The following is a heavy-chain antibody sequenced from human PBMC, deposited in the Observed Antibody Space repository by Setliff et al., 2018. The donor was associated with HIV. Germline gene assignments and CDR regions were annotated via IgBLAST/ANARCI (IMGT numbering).Heavy chain of an antibody. CDR1: GFTFSNYA. CDR3: AKNRNRYYYGNSGYPDY. V-gene: IGHV3-23*01. Sequence: PGGSLRLSCAASGFTFSNYAVSWVRQAPGKGLEWVSLISGGGGSTYYADSVKGRFTISRDNSKNTLYLQMNSLRAEDTAVYYCAKNRNRYYYGNSGYPDYWGQGTQVTVSS. D-gene: IGHD3-22*01. J-gene: IGHJ4*02. CDR2: ISGGGGST.